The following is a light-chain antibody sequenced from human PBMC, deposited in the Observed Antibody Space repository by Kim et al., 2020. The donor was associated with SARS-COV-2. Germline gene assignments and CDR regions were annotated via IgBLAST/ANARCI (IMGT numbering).Light chain of an antibody. V-gene: IGKV3-20*01. CDR3: QQYHSPPWT. CDR1: QSVGTTY. CDR2: GVS. Sequence: SPGESANLSCRASQSVGTTYLAWYQQKPGQSPRLLIHGVSSRATGIPDRFRGSGSGTDFTLTISRLEPEDFAVYYCQQYHSPPWTFGQGTKVDIK. J-gene: IGKJ1*01.